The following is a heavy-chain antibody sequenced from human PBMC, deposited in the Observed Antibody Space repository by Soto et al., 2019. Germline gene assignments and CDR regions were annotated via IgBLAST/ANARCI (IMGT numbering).Heavy chain of an antibody. V-gene: IGHV1-69*02. CDR3: ARADAIHGGRYYYYGMDV. CDR2: IIPILGIA. J-gene: IGHJ6*02. D-gene: IGHD4-17*01. CDR1: GGTFSSYT. Sequence: QVQLVQSGAEVKKPGSSVKVSCKASGGTFSSYTISWVRQAPGQGLEWMGRIIPILGIANYAQKFQGRVTITADKSTGTAYMELSSLRSEDTAVYYCARADAIHGGRYYYYGMDVWGQGTTVTVSS.